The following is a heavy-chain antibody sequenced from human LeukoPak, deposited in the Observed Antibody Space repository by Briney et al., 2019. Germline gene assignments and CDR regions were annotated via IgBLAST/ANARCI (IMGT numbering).Heavy chain of an antibody. CDR1: GFTFDHYA. D-gene: IGHD3-10*01. CDR3: TKEFSGSYEN. V-gene: IGHV3-43*02. CDR2: ISRDGGTT. J-gene: IGHJ4*02. Sequence: PGGPLRLSCATSGFTFDHYAFHWVRQVPGKGLEWVSLISRDGGTTSYGDSVKGRFTISRDNRKNSLYMQMNSLKTEDSALYYCTKEFSGSYENWGQGTLVTVSS.